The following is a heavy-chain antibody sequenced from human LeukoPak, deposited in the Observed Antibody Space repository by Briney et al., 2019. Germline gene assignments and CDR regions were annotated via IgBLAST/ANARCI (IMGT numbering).Heavy chain of an antibody. CDR2: ISGSGGST. CDR1: GFTFSSYA. J-gene: IGHJ4*02. CDR3: AKDPPFNYYDSSGYYFNFDY. D-gene: IGHD3-22*01. Sequence: PGGSLRLSCAASGFTFSSYAMSWVRQAPGKGLEWVSAISGSGGSTYYADSVKGRFTISRDNSKNTLYLQMNSPRAEDTAVYYCAKDPPFNYYDSSGYYFNFDYWGQGTLVTVSS. V-gene: IGHV3-23*01.